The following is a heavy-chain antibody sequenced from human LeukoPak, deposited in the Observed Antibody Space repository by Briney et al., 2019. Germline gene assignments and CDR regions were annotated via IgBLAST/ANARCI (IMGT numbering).Heavy chain of an antibody. D-gene: IGHD3-10*01. CDR2: IYHSGST. Sequence: PSQTLSLTCTVSGGSISSGGYYWSWIRQPPGKGLEWIGEIYHSGSTNYNPSLKSRVTISVDKSKNQFSLKLSSVTAADTAVYYCARGAMVRGVKFDYWGQGTLVTVSS. J-gene: IGHJ4*02. CDR3: ARGAMVRGVKFDY. CDR1: GGSISSGGYY. V-gene: IGHV4-30-2*01.